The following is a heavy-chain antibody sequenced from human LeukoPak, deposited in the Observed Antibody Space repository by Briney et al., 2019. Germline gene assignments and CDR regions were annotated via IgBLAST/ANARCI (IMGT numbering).Heavy chain of an antibody. CDR1: GGTFSSYA. Sequence: GASVKVSCKASGGTFSSYAISWVRQAPGQGLEWMGRIIPILGIANYAQKFQGRVTITADKSTSTAYMELSSLRSEDTAVYYCVRDQKITFGGVIAPSVGLDVWGQGTTVTVSS. D-gene: IGHD3-16*02. J-gene: IGHJ6*01. V-gene: IGHV1-69*04. CDR2: IIPILGIA. CDR3: VRDQKITFGGVIAPSVGLDV.